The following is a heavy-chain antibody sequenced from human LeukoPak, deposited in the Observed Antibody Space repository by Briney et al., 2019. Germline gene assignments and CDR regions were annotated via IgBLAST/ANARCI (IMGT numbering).Heavy chain of an antibody. CDR1: GFTFSDYY. CDR3: ARVYYDSSGYYYDGYSFDY. J-gene: IGHJ4*02. D-gene: IGHD3-22*01. Sequence: GGSLRLSCAASGFTFSDYYMSWIRQAPGKGLEWVSYISSSGNTIYYADSVKGRFTISSDNAKNSLYLQMNSLRAEDTALYYCARVYYDSSGYYYDGYSFDYWGQGTLVTVSS. V-gene: IGHV3-11*04. CDR2: ISSSGNTI.